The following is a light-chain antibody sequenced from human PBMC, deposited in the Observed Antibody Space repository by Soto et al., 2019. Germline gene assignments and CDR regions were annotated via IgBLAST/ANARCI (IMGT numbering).Light chain of an antibody. CDR2: DAS. V-gene: IGKV1-5*01. CDR3: HQYNSYSPT. Sequence: DIQMTQSPSTLSASVGDRVTITCRASQSVSSWLAWYQQRPGKAPKLLIYDASSLESGVPSRFSGSGSGTEFTLTISSLPPDDFATYYCHQYNSYSPTFGQGTKLEIK. CDR1: QSVSSW. J-gene: IGKJ2*01.